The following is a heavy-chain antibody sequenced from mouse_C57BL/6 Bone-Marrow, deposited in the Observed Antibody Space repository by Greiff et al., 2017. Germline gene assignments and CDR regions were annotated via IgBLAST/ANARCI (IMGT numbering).Heavy chain of an antibody. CDR2: IYPGDGDT. J-gene: IGHJ2*01. CDR1: GYAFSSSW. V-gene: IGHV1-82*01. Sequence: QVQLKESGPELVKPGASVKISCKASGYAFSSSWMNWVKQRTGRGLEWIGRIYPGDGDTNYNGKFKGKDTLTVDTSSSTAYMQLSSLTSEDSAVYYCGNFDYWGQGTTLTVAS. CDR3: GNFDY.